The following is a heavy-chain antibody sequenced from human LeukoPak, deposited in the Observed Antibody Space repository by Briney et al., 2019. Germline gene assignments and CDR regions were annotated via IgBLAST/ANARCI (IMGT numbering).Heavy chain of an antibody. CDR3: ARETYYYDSSGRQAYYFDY. CDR2: ISAYNGNT. Sequence: ASVKVSCKASGYTFTSYGISWVRQAPGQGLEWMGWISAYNGNTNYAQKLQGRVTMTTDTSTSTAYMELRSLRSDDTAVYYCARETYYYDSSGRQAYYFDYWGQGTLVTVSS. V-gene: IGHV1-18*01. CDR1: GYTFTSYG. J-gene: IGHJ4*02. D-gene: IGHD3-22*01.